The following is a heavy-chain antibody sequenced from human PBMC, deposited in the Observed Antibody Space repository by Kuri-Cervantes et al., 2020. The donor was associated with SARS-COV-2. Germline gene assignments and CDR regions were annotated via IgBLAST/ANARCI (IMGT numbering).Heavy chain of an antibody. J-gene: IGHJ6*02. D-gene: IGHD3-3*01. CDR2: ISPIFGKA. CDR1: GGNFSNYA. V-gene: IGHV1-69*06. Sequence: SVKVSCKASGGNFSNYAITWVRQAPGPGLEWVGGISPIFGKAKYAQKFQGRVTITADKSTSTAYMELSSLRSEDTAVYYCARDRGDDFWSGYYTYGMDVWGQGTTVTVSS. CDR3: ARDRGDDFWSGYYTYGMDV.